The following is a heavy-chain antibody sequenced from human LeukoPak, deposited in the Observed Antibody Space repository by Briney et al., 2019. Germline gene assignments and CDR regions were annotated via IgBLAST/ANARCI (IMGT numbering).Heavy chain of an antibody. CDR1: GFTFSSYW. V-gene: IGHV3-7*01. J-gene: IGHJ3*02. Sequence: GGSLRLSCAASGFTFSSYWMSWVRQAPGKGLEWVANIKQDGSEKYYVDSVKGRFTISRDNAKNSLYLQMNSLRAEDTAVYYCARRAIYDSSGYNAFDIWGQGTMVTVSS. CDR3: ARRAIYDSSGYNAFDI. CDR2: IKQDGSEK. D-gene: IGHD3-22*01.